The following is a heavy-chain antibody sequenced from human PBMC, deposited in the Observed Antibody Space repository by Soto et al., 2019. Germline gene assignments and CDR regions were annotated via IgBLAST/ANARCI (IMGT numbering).Heavy chain of an antibody. D-gene: IGHD6-13*01. J-gene: IGHJ4*02. Sequence: GGSLRLSCAASGFTFSSYEMNWVRQAPGKGLEWVSYISNGGSTIYYADSVKGRFTISRDNAKNSLYLQMNSLRAEDTAVYYCARVIIAAPRNDYWGQGTLVTVSS. CDR2: ISNGGSTI. CDR1: GFTFSSYE. V-gene: IGHV3-48*03. CDR3: ARVIIAAPRNDY.